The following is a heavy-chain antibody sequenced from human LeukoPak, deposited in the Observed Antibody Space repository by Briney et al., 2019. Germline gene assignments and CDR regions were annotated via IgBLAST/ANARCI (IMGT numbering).Heavy chain of an antibody. CDR2: VRGSGDNT. Sequence: GSLRLSCAASGFTFSNYAMSWVRQAPGKGLEWVSAVRGSGDNTYYADSVKGRFTISRNNSKNTLYLQMTSLRVDDTAVYYCARDRTRTRVVGPLYWGQGILVTVSS. CDR1: GFTFSNYA. V-gene: IGHV3-23*01. J-gene: IGHJ4*02. CDR3: ARDRTRTRVVGPLY. D-gene: IGHD1-26*01.